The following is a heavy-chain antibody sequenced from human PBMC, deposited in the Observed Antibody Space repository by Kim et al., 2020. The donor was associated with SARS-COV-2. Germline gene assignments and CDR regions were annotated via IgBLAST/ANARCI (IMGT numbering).Heavy chain of an antibody. CDR1: GYTFTSYA. Sequence: ASVKVSCKASGYTFTSYAMNWVRQAPGQGLEWMGWINTNTGNPTYAQGFTGRFVFSLDTSVSTAYLQISSLKAEDTAVYYCARDFRSRRRFLEWSPAYYWGQGTLVTVSS. J-gene: IGHJ4*02. V-gene: IGHV7-4-1*02. CDR3: ARDFRSRRRFLEWSPAYY. D-gene: IGHD3-3*01. CDR2: INTNTGNP.